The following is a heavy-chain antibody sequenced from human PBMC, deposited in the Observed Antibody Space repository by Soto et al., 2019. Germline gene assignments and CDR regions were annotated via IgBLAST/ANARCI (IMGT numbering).Heavy chain of an antibody. D-gene: IGHD3-16*01. J-gene: IGHJ4*02. CDR2: VSAGGGAA. Sequence: EVQLLESGGGLVQPGGSLRLSCTASGFAFSTYVMSWVRQAPGKGLEWVSSVSAGGGAAWHTDSVRGRFTVTKDKSKNTLFLQLSSLRAEDTAVYYCAIAEGGACDHWGQGTQVTVST. V-gene: IGHV3-23*01. CDR1: GFAFSTYV. CDR3: AIAEGGACDH.